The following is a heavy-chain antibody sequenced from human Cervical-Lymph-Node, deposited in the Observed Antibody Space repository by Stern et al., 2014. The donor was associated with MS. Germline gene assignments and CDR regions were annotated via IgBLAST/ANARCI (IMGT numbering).Heavy chain of an antibody. CDR3: ASRFPNWNPFFDF. Sequence: DQLVESGAEVKKPGSSVKVSCKASGGTFTTHAISWVRQAPGQGLEWMGGIIPIFDTANYAQKFQGRVTITEDESTRTGYMEMSSLRSKDTAIYYCASRFPNWNPFFDFWGQGTLVTVSS. D-gene: IGHD1-1*01. V-gene: IGHV1-69*01. CDR2: IIPIFDTA. J-gene: IGHJ4*02. CDR1: GGTFTTHA.